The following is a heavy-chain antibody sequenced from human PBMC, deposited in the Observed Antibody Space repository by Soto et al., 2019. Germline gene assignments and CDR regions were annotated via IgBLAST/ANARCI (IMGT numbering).Heavy chain of an antibody. CDR3: ARMPIVVVVAATGPFDY. CDR1: GCSISSSDW. CDR2: IYHSGST. D-gene: IGHD2-15*01. Sequence: PSETQSLTSAVSGCSISSSDWWSWVRQPPGKGLEWIGEIYHSGSTNYNPSLKSRVTISVDKSKNQFSLKLSSVTAADTAVYYCARMPIVVVVAATGPFDYWGQGTLVTVSS. V-gene: IGHV4-4*02. J-gene: IGHJ4*02.